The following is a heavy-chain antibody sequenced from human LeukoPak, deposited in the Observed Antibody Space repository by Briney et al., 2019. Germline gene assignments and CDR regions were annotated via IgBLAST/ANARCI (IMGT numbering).Heavy chain of an antibody. CDR3: ARAPYYYDSSGYHYYYGMDV. Sequence: ASVKVSCKASGYTFTSYAMHWVRQAPGQRLEWMGWINAGNGNTKYSQKFQGRVTITRDTSASTAYMELSSLRSEDTAVYYCARAPYYYDSSGYHYYYGMDVWGQGTTVTVSS. V-gene: IGHV1-3*01. D-gene: IGHD3-22*01. J-gene: IGHJ6*02. CDR2: INAGNGNT. CDR1: GYTFTSYA.